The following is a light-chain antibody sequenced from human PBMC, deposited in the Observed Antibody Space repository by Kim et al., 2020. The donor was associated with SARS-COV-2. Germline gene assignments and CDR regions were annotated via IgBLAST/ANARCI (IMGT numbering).Light chain of an antibody. CDR1: SSTIGAGCN. V-gene: IGLV1-40*01. CDR2: GNN. Sequence: VTISCTGSSSTIGAGCNVHWYQQLPGTAPKLLIYGNNNRPSGVPDRFSGSNSGTSASLTITGLLAEDEADYYCQSFDSRLTGWAFGGGTKVTVL. CDR3: QSFDSRLTGWA. J-gene: IGLJ3*02.